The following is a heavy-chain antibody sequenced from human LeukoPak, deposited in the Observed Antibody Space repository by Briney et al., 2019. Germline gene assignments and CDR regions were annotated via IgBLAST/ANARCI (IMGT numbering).Heavy chain of an antibody. CDR3: AKDWSALSSTGRFGY. CDR2: IKQDGSEK. V-gene: IGHV3-7*05. D-gene: IGHD3-3*01. J-gene: IGHJ4*02. Sequence: PGGSLRLSCAASGFSFSSFWMNLGRQAPGKGLEWVANIKQDGSEKNYVDSVKGRFTISRDNAKNSLYLQMNSLRAEDTAVFYCAKDWSALSSTGRFGYWGQGILVTVSS. CDR1: GFSFSSFW.